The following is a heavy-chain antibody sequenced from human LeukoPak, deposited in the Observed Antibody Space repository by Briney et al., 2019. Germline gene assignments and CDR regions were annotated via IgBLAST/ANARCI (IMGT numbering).Heavy chain of an antibody. CDR3: AKDYHPNFYYGMDV. Sequence: PGGSLRLSCAASGFTFSSYAMSWVRQAPGKGLEWVSAISGSGGSTYYADSVKGRFTISRDNSKNTLYLQMNSLRTEDTALYYCAKDYHPNFYYGMDVWGQGTTVTVSS. CDR1: GFTFSSYA. CDR2: ISGSGGST. V-gene: IGHV3-23*01. D-gene: IGHD3-16*02. J-gene: IGHJ6*02.